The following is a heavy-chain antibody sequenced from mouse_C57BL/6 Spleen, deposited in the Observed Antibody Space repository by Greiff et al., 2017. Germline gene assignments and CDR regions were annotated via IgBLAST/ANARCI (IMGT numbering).Heavy chain of an antibody. D-gene: IGHD2-1*01. CDR3: ACTVTALDD. CDR2: IDPSDSYT. Sequence: VQLQQPGAELVKPGASVKLSCKASGYTFTSYWMQWVKQRPGQGLEWIGEIDPSDSYTNYNQKFKGKATLTVDTSSSTAYMQLSSLTSEGSAVYYCACTVTALDDWGQGTSVTVSS. V-gene: IGHV1-50*01. J-gene: IGHJ4*01. CDR1: GYTFTSYW.